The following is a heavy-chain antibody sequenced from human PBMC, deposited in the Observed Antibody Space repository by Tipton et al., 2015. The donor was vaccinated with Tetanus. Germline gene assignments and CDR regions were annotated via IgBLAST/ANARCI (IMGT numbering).Heavy chain of an antibody. J-gene: IGHJ4*02. V-gene: IGHV4-31*03. CDR3: ARVRRGATTDLDY. CDR2: FHHSGST. D-gene: IGHD5-12*01. CDR1: GGSISSGDYF. Sequence: TLSLTCSVSGGSISSGDYFWSWIRQLPGKGLECLGNFHHSGSTYYDPSLKSRVTISTDTSKNQFSLRLNSVTAADTAVYYCARVRRGATTDLDYWGQGTLVTVSS.